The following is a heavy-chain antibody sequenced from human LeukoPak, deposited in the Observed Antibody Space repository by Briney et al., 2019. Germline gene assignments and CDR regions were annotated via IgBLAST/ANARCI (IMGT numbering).Heavy chain of an antibody. CDR3: ARETSSGYLFKPASYFDY. CDR2: IYYSGNT. J-gene: IGHJ4*02. D-gene: IGHD3-22*01. CDR1: GGSISSSSYY. Sequence: SETLSLTCIVSGGSISSSSYYWGWIRQPPVKGLEWIGTIYYSGNTYYNPSLKSRVTISVDTSKTQFSLKLSSVTAADTAVYYCARETSSGYLFKPASYFDYWGQGTLVTASS. V-gene: IGHV4-39*01.